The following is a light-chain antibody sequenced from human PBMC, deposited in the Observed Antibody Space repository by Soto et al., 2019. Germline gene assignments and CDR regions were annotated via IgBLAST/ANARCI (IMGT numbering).Light chain of an antibody. V-gene: IGLV1-40*01. CDR1: SSNIGAGYD. CDR3: QSYDSSLSGWV. Sequence: QSVLTQPPSVSGAPGQRVTISCTGSSSNIGAGYDIHWYQQLPGTAPKLLIYFDTNRPSGVPDRFSGSKSGTSASLAITGRQAEEEADYYCQSYDSSLSGWVFGGGTKLTVL. CDR2: FDT. J-gene: IGLJ3*02.